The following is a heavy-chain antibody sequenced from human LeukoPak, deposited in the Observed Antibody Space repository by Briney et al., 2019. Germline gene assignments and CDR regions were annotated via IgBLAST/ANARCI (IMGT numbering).Heavy chain of an antibody. V-gene: IGHV3-30*03. CDR1: GFSLSYYG. J-gene: IGHJ4*02. CDR3: MGYCSGGSCHLSGGYFDY. Sequence: GGSLRLSCAASGFSLSYYGIHWVRQAPGKGLEWVAVISYDGSNKYYADSVKGRFTISRDNSKNTLYLQMNSLRAEDTAVYYCMGYCSGGSCHLSGGYFDYWGQGTLVTVSS. D-gene: IGHD2-15*01. CDR2: ISYDGSNK.